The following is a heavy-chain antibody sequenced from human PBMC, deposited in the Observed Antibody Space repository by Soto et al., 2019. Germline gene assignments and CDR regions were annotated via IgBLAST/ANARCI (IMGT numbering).Heavy chain of an antibody. D-gene: IGHD3-9*01. CDR3: ASGTLTYNWFDP. CDR1: GGTFSSYA. J-gene: IGHJ5*02. V-gene: IGHV1-69*13. Sequence: SVKVSCKASGGTFSSYAISWVRQAPGQGLEWMGGIIPVFGTANYAQKFQGRVTITADESTSTAYMELSSLRSEDTAVYYCASGTLTYNWFDPWGQGTLVTVSS. CDR2: IIPVFGTA.